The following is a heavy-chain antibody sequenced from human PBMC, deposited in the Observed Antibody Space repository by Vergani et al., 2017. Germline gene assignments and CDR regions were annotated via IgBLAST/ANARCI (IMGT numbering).Heavy chain of an antibody. D-gene: IGHD6-19*01. CDR1: GFTFSSYW. J-gene: IGHJ4*02. V-gene: IGHV3-7*01. CDR3: ARMYAVAASDY. CDR2: IKQDGSEK. Sequence: EVQLVESGGGLVQPGGSLRLSCAASGFTFSSYWMSWVRQAPGKGLEWVANIKQDGSEKYYVDSVKGRFTISRDNAKNSLYLQMNSLRAEDTALYYCARMYAVAASDYWGQGTLVTVSS.